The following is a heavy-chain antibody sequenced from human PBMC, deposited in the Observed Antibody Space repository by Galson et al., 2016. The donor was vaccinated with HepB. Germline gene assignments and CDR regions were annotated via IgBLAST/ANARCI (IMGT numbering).Heavy chain of an antibody. Sequence: SLRLSCAASGFTFRSYAMGWVRQAPGKGLEWVSVISGNGGSTKYADSEKGRFTISRDNSKNTLYLQMNSLRAEDTAVSYCAKVLSDSSGYYRDPFDYWGQGTLVTVSS. V-gene: IGHV3-23*01. J-gene: IGHJ4*02. D-gene: IGHD3-22*01. CDR1: GFTFRSYA. CDR3: AKVLSDSSGYYRDPFDY. CDR2: ISGNGGST.